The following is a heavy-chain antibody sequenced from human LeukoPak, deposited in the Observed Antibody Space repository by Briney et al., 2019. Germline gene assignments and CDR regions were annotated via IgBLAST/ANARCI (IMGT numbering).Heavy chain of an antibody. CDR3: ARSSWLVPDY. CDR1: GYAFADYY. D-gene: IGHD6-19*01. V-gene: IGHV1-2*02. J-gene: IGHJ4*02. CDR2: INPNNGGT. Sequence: ATVKVSCKASGYAFADYYIHWVRQAPGQGLEWMGWINPNNGGTNYAQKFQGRVTMTRDTSISTAYMELSRLRSDDTAVYYCARSSWLVPDYWGQGTLVTVSS.